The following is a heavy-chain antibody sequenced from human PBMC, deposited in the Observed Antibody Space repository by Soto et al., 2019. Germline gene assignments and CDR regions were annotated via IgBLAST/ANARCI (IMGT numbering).Heavy chain of an antibody. D-gene: IGHD2-2*01. Sequence: EVQLVESGGGLVQPGGSLRLSCAASGFTVSSNYMSWVRQAPGKGLEWVSVIYSGGSTYYADSVKGRFTISRHNSKNTLYLQMNRLRAEDTAVYYCARVWAEGYCSSTSCSKLYYYYYMDVWGKGTTVTVSS. CDR3: ARVWAEGYCSSTSCSKLYYYYYMDV. CDR2: IYSGGST. V-gene: IGHV3-53*04. J-gene: IGHJ6*03. CDR1: GFTVSSNY.